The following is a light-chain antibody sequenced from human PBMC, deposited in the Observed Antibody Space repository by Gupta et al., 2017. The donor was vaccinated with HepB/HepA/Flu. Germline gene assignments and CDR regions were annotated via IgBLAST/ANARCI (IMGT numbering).Light chain of an antibody. Sequence: SYRLTQPPSGSVSPGQTVNITCSGDKLGYKYCFWYRQNQGQSPVLVIYQNSRRPSEIPERFSGSNSGNTATLTISGTQTIDEADYYCQAWDITTGVFGTGTKVTVL. V-gene: IGLV3-1*01. CDR2: QNS. J-gene: IGLJ1*01. CDR3: QAWDITTGV. CDR1: KLGYKY.